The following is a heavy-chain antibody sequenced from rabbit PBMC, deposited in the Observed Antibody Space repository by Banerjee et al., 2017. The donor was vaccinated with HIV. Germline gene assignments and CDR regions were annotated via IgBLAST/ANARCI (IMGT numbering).Heavy chain of an antibody. J-gene: IGHJ4*01. CDR2: IYAGSSGST. CDR1: GFSFSSNYY. D-gene: IGHD1-1*01. Sequence: QSLEESGGGLVTPGASLTLTCTASGFSFSSNYYMCWVRQAPGKGLEWIACIYAGSSGSTYYTSWAKGRFTISKTSSTTVTLQMTSLTAADTATYFCTRAYNGGGVYYSLWGPGTLVTVS. V-gene: IGHV1S40*01. CDR3: TRAYNGGGVYYSL.